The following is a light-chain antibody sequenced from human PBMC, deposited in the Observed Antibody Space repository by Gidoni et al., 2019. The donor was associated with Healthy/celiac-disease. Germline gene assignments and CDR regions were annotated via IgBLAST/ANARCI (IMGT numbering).Light chain of an antibody. CDR1: QGISNS. J-gene: IGKJ2*01. V-gene: IGKV1-NL1*01. CDR3: QQSNSTPDT. Sequence: DIEMTQSPSSLSASVGDRVTITCRASQGISNSLAWYQQKPGKAPKLLLYAASRLESGVPSRFSGSGSGTDYTLTISSLQPEDFATYYCQQSNSTPDTFGQXTKLEIK. CDR2: AAS.